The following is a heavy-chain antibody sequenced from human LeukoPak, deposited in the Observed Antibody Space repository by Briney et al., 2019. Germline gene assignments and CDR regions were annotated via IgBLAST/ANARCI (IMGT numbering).Heavy chain of an antibody. V-gene: IGHV4-59*01. CDR2: IYYSGST. Sequence: SETLSLTCTVAGGSISSYYWSWIRQPPGKGLEWIGYIYYSGSTNYNPSLKSRVTISVDTPKNQFSLKLSSVTAADTAVYYCARHGYSSGSLAWFDPWGQGTQVTVSS. CDR1: GGSISSYY. D-gene: IGHD6-19*01. CDR3: ARHGYSSGSLAWFDP. J-gene: IGHJ5*02.